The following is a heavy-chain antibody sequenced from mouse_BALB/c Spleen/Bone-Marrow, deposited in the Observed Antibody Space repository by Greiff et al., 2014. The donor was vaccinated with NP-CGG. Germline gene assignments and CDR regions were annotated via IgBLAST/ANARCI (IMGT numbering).Heavy chain of an antibody. CDR2: IYYSGTI. CDR1: GISITTGNYR. D-gene: IGHD1-1*01. CDR3: ARYLGAYFDY. J-gene: IGHJ2*01. Sequence: QSGPGLVKPSQTVSLTCTVTGISITTGNYRWSWIRQFPGNKLEWIGYIYYSGTITYNPSLTSRTTITRDTSKNQFFLEMNSLTAEDTATYYCARYLGAYFDYWGQGTTLTVSS. V-gene: IGHV3-5*02.